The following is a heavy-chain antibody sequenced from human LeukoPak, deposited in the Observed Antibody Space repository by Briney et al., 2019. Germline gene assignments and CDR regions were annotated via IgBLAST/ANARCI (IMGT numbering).Heavy chain of an antibody. J-gene: IGHJ5*02. Sequence: GESLRLSCAASGFTFSSYAMSWVRQAPGKGLEWVSAISGSGGSPYYADSVKGRFTISRDNSKNTLYLQMNSLRAEDTAVYYCAPRPHDSSGQNWFDPWGQGTLVTVSS. CDR1: GFTFSSYA. CDR3: APRPHDSSGQNWFDP. V-gene: IGHV3-23*01. CDR2: ISGSGGSP. D-gene: IGHD3-22*01.